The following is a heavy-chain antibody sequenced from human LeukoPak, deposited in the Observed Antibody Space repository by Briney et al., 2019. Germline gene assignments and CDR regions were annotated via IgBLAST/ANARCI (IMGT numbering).Heavy chain of an antibody. CDR1: GGSFSGYY. CDR3: ARVGVDYSGNIIKYYFDY. J-gene: IGHJ4*02. Sequence: SETLSLTCAVYGGSFSGYYWSWIRQPPGKGLEWIGEINHSGSTNYNPSLKSRVTISVDTSKNQFSLKLSSVTAADTAVYYCARVGVDYSGNIIKYYFDYWGQGTLVTVSS. D-gene: IGHD4-23*01. CDR2: INHSGST. V-gene: IGHV4-34*01.